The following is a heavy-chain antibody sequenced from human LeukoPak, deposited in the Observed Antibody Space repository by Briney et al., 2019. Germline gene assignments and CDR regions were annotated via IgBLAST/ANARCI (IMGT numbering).Heavy chain of an antibody. CDR3: ARDEYRWSSSHKTHHFDY. J-gene: IGHJ4*02. D-gene: IGHD6-6*01. V-gene: IGHV4-4*07. Sequence: SETLSLTCTVLGGSISSYYWSWIRPAAGEGLGWIGLIYSSGSTNYNPSLKSRVTISVDTSKNQFSLNLSSVTVADTAEYYCARDEYRWSSSHKTHHFDYWGQGTLVTVSS. CDR2: IYSSGST. CDR1: GGSISSYY.